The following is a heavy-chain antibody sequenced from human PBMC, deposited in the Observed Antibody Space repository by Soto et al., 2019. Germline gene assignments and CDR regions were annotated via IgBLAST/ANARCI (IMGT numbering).Heavy chain of an antibody. D-gene: IGHD3-22*01. CDR1: GFTFSNAW. J-gene: IGHJ3*02. CDR2: IKSKTDGGTT. CDR3: TTQRNIHYYDSSGYCDAFDI. V-gene: IGHV3-15*01. Sequence: GGSLRLSCAASGFTFSNAWMSWVRQAPGKGLEWVGRIKSKTDGGTTDYAAPVKGRFTISRDDSKNTLYLQMNSLKTEDTAVYYCTTQRNIHYYDSSGYCDAFDIWGQGTMVTVSS.